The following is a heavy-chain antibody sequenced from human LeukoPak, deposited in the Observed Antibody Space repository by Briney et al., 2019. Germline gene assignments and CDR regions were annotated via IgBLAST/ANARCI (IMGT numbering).Heavy chain of an antibody. V-gene: IGHV3-23*01. J-gene: IGHJ4*02. D-gene: IGHD3-10*01. CDR2: ISGSGDFT. CDR1: GFTFSSYG. CDR3: AKVPYGSGTRGGFDY. Sequence: PGGSLRLSCAASGFTFSSYGMSWVRQAPGKGLEWVSTISGSGDFTYYADYVKGRFPISRDNSKNTLYLQMNSLRAEDTAVYYCAKVPYGSGTRGGFDYWGQGTLVTVSS.